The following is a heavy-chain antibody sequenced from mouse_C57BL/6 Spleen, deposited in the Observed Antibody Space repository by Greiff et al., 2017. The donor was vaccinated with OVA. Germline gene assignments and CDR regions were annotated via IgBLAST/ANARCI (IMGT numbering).Heavy chain of an antibody. V-gene: IGHV1-69*01. CDR1: GYTFTSYW. CDR3: ARSDSSGYVRLLDY. Sequence: QVQLQQPGAELVMPGASVKLSCKASGYTFTSYWMHWVKQRPGQGLEWIGEIDPSDSYTNYNQKFKGKSTLTVDKSSSTAYLQLSSLTSEDSAVYYCARSDSSGYVRLLDYWGQGTTRTVSS. D-gene: IGHD3-2*02. CDR2: IDPSDSYT. J-gene: IGHJ2*01.